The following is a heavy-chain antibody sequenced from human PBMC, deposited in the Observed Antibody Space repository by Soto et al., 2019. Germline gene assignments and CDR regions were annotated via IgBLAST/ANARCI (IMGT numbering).Heavy chain of an antibody. D-gene: IGHD5-18*01. CDR2: ISGSGGST. CDR3: ARERDTAMDPLHYYYYGMDV. V-gene: IGHV3-23*01. Sequence: GGSLRLSCAASGFTFSRYAMSWVRQAPGKGLEWVSAISGSGGSTYYADSVKGRFTISRDNSKSTLYLQMNSLRAEDTAVYYCARERDTAMDPLHYYYYGMDVWGQGTTVTVSS. CDR1: GFTFSRYA. J-gene: IGHJ6*02.